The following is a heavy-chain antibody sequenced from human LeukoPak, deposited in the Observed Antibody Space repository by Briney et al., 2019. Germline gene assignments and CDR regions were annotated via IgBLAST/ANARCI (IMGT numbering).Heavy chain of an antibody. CDR1: GGSIGSSSYY. CDR2: IYYTGST. D-gene: IGHD2-21*01. Sequence: PSETLSLTCTVSGGSIGSSSYYWGWIRQPPGKRLEWIGSIYYTGSTYYNPSLKSRVTISLDTSKNQFSPKLSSVTAADTAVYYCARDRSAYCGGDCYRFDIWGQGTMVTVSS. V-gene: IGHV4-39*07. J-gene: IGHJ3*02. CDR3: ARDRSAYCGGDCYRFDI.